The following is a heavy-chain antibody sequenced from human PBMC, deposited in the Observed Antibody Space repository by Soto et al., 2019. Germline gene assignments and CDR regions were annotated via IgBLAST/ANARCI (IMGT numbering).Heavy chain of an antibody. V-gene: IGHV5-10-1*01. CDR2: IDPSDSYT. J-gene: IGHJ4*02. CDR1: GYSFTSYW. D-gene: IGHD5-12*01. CDR3: ARPGYDFQYYFDY. Sequence: GESLKISCKGSGYSFTSYWISWVRQMPGKGLEWMGRIDPSDSYTDYSPSFQGHVTISADKSISTAYLQWSSLKASDTAMYYCARPGYDFQYYFDYWGQGTLVTVSS.